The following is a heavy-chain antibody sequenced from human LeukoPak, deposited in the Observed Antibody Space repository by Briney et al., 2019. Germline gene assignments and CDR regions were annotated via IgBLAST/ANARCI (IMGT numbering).Heavy chain of an antibody. CDR3: ARDQNRYCSGGSCALDY. CDR2: IYSGGST. Sequence: GGSLRLSCAASGFTVSSSYMSWVRQAPGKGLEWVSVIYSGGSTYYADSVKGRFTISRDNSKNTLYLEMNSLRAEDTAVYYCARDQNRYCSGGSCALDYWGQGTLVTVSS. V-gene: IGHV3-53*01. D-gene: IGHD2-15*01. J-gene: IGHJ4*02. CDR1: GFTVSSSY.